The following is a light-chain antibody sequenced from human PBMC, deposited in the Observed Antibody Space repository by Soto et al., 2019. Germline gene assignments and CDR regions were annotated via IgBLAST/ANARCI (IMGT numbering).Light chain of an antibody. CDR3: QSYNSVPRT. Sequence: DIQMTQSPSSLSASVGDRVTITCRASQAISNYLAWYQQRPGQVPRLVIYDASTLQSGVPYRFSGGRSGTEFTLTISNLQAEDVATYYCQSYNSVPRTFGQGTKVEIK. CDR2: DAS. V-gene: IGKV1-27*01. CDR1: QAISNY. J-gene: IGKJ1*01.